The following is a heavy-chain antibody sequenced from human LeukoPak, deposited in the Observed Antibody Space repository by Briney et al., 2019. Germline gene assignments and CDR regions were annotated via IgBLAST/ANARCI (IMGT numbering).Heavy chain of an antibody. V-gene: IGHV3-21*01. CDR2: ISSSSSYI. D-gene: IGHD2-2*01. CDR1: GFTFSSHS. J-gene: IGHJ4*02. CDR3: AGGGVPAASRY. Sequence: GGSLRLSCAASGFTFSSHSMNWVRQAPGKGLEWVSSISSSSSYIYYADSVKGRFTISRDNPKNSLYLQMNSLRAEDTAVYYCAGGGVPAASRYWGQGTLVTVSS.